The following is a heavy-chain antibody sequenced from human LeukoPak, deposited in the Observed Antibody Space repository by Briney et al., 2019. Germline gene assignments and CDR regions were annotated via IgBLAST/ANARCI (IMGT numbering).Heavy chain of an antibody. CDR2: INTDGTTT. CDR3: ARDMTGSVDF. D-gene: IGHD3-9*01. Sequence: GGSLRLSCAASGFTFSNYWFHWVRQAPGQGLVWVSRINTDGTTTNYADSMKGRFTVSRDNAKNTLYLQMNILRAEDTAVYYCARDMTGSVDFWGQGTLVTVSS. CDR1: GFTFSNYW. J-gene: IGHJ4*02. V-gene: IGHV3-74*01.